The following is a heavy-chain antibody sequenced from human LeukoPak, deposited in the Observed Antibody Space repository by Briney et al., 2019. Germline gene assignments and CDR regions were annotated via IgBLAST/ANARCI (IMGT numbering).Heavy chain of an antibody. V-gene: IGHV3-11*01. CDR1: GFTFRDYY. D-gene: IGHD2-8*01. CDR2: ISNSGSTV. J-gene: IGHJ6*02. CDR3: ALGTINKDYYFGMDV. Sequence: NPGGSLRLSCAASGFTFRDYYMTWLRQAPGKGLEWLSDISNSGSTVFYADSIKGRFTVSRDNAKRSLYLQIESLRDDDTAVYHCALGTINKDYYFGMDVWGQGTTVTVSS.